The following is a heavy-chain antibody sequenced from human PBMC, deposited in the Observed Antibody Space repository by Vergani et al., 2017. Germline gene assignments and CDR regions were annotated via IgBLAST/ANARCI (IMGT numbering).Heavy chain of an antibody. V-gene: IGHV4-31*03. J-gene: IGHJ4*02. Sequence: QVQLQESGPGLVKPSQTLSLTCTVSGGSISSGGYYWSWIRQHPGKGLEWIGYIYYSGSTYYNPSLKSRVTISVDTSKNQFSLKLSSVTAADTAVYYCARGSTPTFVSLGIVVVPAASFDYWGQGTLVTVSS. CDR2: IYYSGST. D-gene: IGHD2-2*01. CDR3: ARGSTPTFVSLGIVVVPAASFDY. CDR1: GGSISSGGYY.